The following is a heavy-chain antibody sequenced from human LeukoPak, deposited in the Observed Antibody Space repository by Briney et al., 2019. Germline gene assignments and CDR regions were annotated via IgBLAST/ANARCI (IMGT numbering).Heavy chain of an antibody. Sequence: GGSLRLSCAASGFTFSSYGMHWVRQAPGKGLEWVAVISYDGSNKYYADSVKGRFTISRDNSKNTLYLQMNSLRAEDTAVYYCARGPFPYCSGGSCYSEAYFQHWGQGTLVTVSS. CDR2: ISYDGSNK. CDR1: GFTFSSYG. CDR3: ARGPFPYCSGGSCYSEAYFQH. J-gene: IGHJ1*01. V-gene: IGHV3-30*03. D-gene: IGHD2-15*01.